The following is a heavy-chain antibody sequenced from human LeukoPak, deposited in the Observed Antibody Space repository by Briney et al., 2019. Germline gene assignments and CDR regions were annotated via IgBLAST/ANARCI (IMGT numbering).Heavy chain of an antibody. CDR1: GGTFSSYA. CDR3: ARVGVGELSLLDY. V-gene: IGHV1-69*04. J-gene: IGHJ4*02. CDR2: IIPILGIA. D-gene: IGHD3-10*01. Sequence: GASVKVSCKASGGTFSSYAISWVRQAPGQGLEWMGRIIPILGIANYAQKFQGRVTITADKSTSTAYMELSSLRSEDTAVYYCARVGVGELSLLDYWGQGTLVTVSS.